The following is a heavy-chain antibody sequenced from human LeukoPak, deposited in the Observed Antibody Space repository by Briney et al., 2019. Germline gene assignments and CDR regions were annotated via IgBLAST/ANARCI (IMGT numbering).Heavy chain of an antibody. J-gene: IGHJ4*02. CDR1: GFTVSSNY. Sequence: GGSLRLSCAASGFTVSSNYMGWVRQAPGKGLEWVSVIYSGGSTYYADSVKGRFTISRDNAKNTLYLQMNSLRAEDTAVYYCAREAKRRGIAVAGTDFDYWGQGTLVTVSS. D-gene: IGHD6-19*01. V-gene: IGHV3-53*01. CDR3: AREAKRRGIAVAGTDFDY. CDR2: IYSGGST.